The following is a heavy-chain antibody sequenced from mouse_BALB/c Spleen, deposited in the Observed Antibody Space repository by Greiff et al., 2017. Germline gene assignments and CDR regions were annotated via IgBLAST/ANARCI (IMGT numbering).Heavy chain of an antibody. CDR2: ISSGGST. Sequence: EVKVEESGGGLVKPGGSLKLSCAASGFTFSSYAMSWVRQTPEKRLEWVASISSGGSTYYPDSVKGRFTISRDNARNILYLQMSSLRSEDTAMYYCARDSYYRYDVEAYWGQGTLVTVSA. CDR3: ARDSYYRYDVEAY. J-gene: IGHJ3*01. V-gene: IGHV5-6-5*01. D-gene: IGHD2-14*01. CDR1: GFTFSSYA.